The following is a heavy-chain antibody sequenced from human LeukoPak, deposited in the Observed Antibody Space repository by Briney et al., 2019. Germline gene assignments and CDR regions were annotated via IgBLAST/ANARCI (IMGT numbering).Heavy chain of an antibody. CDR1: GGSFSYYY. Sequence: SETLSLTCAVYGGSFSYYYWSWIRQPPGKGLEWIGEINHSGITNYDPSLKSRVTISADTSKNQFSLKLTSVTAADTAVYYCANPARDFADSGAITWWGQGTLVTVSS. J-gene: IGHJ4*02. CDR3: ANPARDFADSGAITW. CDR2: INHSGIT. D-gene: IGHD4-17*01. V-gene: IGHV4-34*01.